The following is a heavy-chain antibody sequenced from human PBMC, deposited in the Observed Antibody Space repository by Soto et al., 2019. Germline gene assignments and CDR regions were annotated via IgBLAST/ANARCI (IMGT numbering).Heavy chain of an antibody. D-gene: IGHD3-3*01. J-gene: IGHJ6*02. CDR3: ANDSLRFLEWLPYDGMDV. Sequence: PWGSLRLSCAASGFTFSSYVMHWVRQAPGKGLEWVAVISYDGSNKYYADSVKGRFTISRDNSKNTLYLQMNSLRAEDTAVYYCANDSLRFLEWLPYDGMDVWGQGTTVTVSS. CDR1: GFTFSSYV. CDR2: ISYDGSNK. V-gene: IGHV3-30*18.